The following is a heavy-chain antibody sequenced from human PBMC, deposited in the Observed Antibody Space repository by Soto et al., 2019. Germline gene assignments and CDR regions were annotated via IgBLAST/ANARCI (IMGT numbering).Heavy chain of an antibody. CDR3: VRTSLVVAAATREDY. Sequence: GGSLRLSCAASGFTFSSYAMSWVRQAPGKGLEWVSGISSGGSSTCYADSVKGRFTISRDNAKNTLYLQMNSLRAEDTAVYYCVRTSLVVAAATREDYWGQGTLVTVSS. D-gene: IGHD2-15*01. J-gene: IGHJ4*02. V-gene: IGHV3-23*01. CDR1: GFTFSSYA. CDR2: ISSGGSST.